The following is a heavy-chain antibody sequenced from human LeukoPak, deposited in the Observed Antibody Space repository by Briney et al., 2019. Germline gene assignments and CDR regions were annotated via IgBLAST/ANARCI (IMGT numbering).Heavy chain of an antibody. CDR1: GLPFNSFW. CDR2: INSDGSSS. D-gene: IGHD5-18*01. CDR3: AKGTKDTAMALDY. J-gene: IGHJ4*02. V-gene: IGHV3-74*01. Sequence: GGSPRLSCVISGLPFNSFWMHWVRQAPGEGLVWVSRINSDGSSSAYADSVEGRFTISRNDAKNSLYLQMNSLRAEDTALYYCAKGTKDTAMALDYWGQGTLVTVSS.